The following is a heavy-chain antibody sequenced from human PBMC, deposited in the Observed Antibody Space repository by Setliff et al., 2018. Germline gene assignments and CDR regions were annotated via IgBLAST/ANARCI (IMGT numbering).Heavy chain of an antibody. D-gene: IGHD6-13*01. CDR1: GLTFRTYA. J-gene: IGHJ4*02. Sequence: GGSLRLSCAASGLTFRTYAMSWVRQAPGKGLEWVSSTTGSGGDRDYADSVKGRFTISRDNAKNSLYLQMNSLRAEDTAVYYCARISRLYTSSWDDYWGRGTLVTVSS. CDR2: TTGSGGDR. V-gene: IGHV3-23*01. CDR3: ARISRLYTSSWDDY.